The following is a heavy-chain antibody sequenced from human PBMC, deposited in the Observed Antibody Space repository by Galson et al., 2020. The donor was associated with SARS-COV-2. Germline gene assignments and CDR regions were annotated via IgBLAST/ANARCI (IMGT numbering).Heavy chain of an antibody. Sequence: KISCKASGYTFTSYGISWVRQAPGQGLEWMGWISAYNGNTNYAQKLQGRVTMTTDTSTSTAYMELRSLRSDDTAVYYCARGPAAIDAFDIWGQGRMVTVSS. CDR1: GYTFTSYG. CDR2: ISAYNGNT. D-gene: IGHD2-2*01. V-gene: IGHV1-18*01. CDR3: ARGPAAIDAFDI. J-gene: IGHJ3*02.